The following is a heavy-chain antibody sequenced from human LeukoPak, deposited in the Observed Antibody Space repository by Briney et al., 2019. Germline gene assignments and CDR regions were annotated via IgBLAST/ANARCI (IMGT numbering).Heavy chain of an antibody. V-gene: IGHV4-34*01. CDR3: ARAGEHYYDSSGYYSTKYYYYMDV. CDR2: INHSGST. CDR1: GGSFSGYY. D-gene: IGHD3-22*01. Sequence: PSETLSLTCAVYGGSFSGYYWSWIRQPPGKGLEWIGEINHSGSTNYNPSLKSRVTISVGTSKNQFSLKLSSVTAADTAVYYCARAGEHYYDSSGYYSTKYYYYMDVWGKGTTVTISS. J-gene: IGHJ6*03.